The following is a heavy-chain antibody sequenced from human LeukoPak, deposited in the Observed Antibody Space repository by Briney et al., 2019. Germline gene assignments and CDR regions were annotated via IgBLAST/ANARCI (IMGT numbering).Heavy chain of an antibody. V-gene: IGHV4-30-4*01. CDR2: IYYSRST. CDR1: GGSISSGDYY. J-gene: IGHJ4*02. CDR3: ARGRQNLMTTVTTDSDY. D-gene: IGHD4-17*01. Sequence: SQTLSLTCTVSGGSISSGDYYWSWIRQPPGKGLEWIGYIYYSRSTYYNPSLKSRVTISVDTSKNQFSLRLSSVTAADTAVYYCARGRQNLMTTVTTDSDYWGQGTLVTVSS.